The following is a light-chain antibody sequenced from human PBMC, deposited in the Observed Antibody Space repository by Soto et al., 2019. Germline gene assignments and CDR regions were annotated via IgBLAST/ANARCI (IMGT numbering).Light chain of an antibody. CDR2: GAS. Sequence: EIVLTQSPGTLSLSPGERATLSCRASQSVSSNYLAWYQQKSGQAPRLLIYGASSRATGIPDRFSGSGSGTDFTLTISSLEPEDFAVYYCQQYGGSPRTF. V-gene: IGKV3-20*01. CDR3: QQYGGSPRT. CDR1: QSVSSNY. J-gene: IGKJ1*01.